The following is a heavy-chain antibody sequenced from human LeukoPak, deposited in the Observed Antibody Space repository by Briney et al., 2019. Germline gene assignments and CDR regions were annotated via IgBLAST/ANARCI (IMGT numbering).Heavy chain of an antibody. J-gene: IGHJ4*02. Sequence: GGSLRLSCAASGFTFSSYSMNWVRQAPGKGLEWVSSISSSSSYIYYADSVKGRFTISRDNAKNSLYLQMNSLRAEDTAVYYCARDHYYDSSGYYYYGPFDYWGQGTLVTVFS. V-gene: IGHV3-21*01. D-gene: IGHD3-22*01. CDR3: ARDHYYDSSGYYYYGPFDY. CDR1: GFTFSSYS. CDR2: ISSSSSYI.